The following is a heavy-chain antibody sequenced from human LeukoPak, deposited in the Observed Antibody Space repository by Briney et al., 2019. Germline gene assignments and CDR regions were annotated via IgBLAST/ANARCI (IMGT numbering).Heavy chain of an antibody. V-gene: IGHV3-30*02. D-gene: IGHD1-26*01. J-gene: IGHJ3*02. CDR3: AKGGSHDAFDI. CDR1: GFTFSSCG. Sequence: GGSLRLSCAASGFTFSSCGMHWVRQAPGRGLGWVAFIRCDGSNKYYADSVKGRLTISRDNSKNTLYLQMNSLRAEDTAVYYCAKGGSHDAFDIWGQGKMVTVSS. CDR2: IRCDGSNK.